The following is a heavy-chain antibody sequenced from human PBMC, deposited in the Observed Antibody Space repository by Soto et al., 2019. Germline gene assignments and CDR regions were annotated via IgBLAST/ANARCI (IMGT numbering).Heavy chain of an antibody. D-gene: IGHD5-18*01. CDR1: GGTFSSYA. V-gene: IGHV1-69*13. Sequence: EASVKVSCKASGGTFSSYAISWVRQAPGQGLEWMGGIIPIFGTANYAQKFQGRVTITADESTSTAYMELSSLRSEDTAVYYCAREDTAMAPGYFDLWGRGTLVTVSS. CDR3: AREDTAMAPGYFDL. CDR2: IIPIFGTA. J-gene: IGHJ2*01.